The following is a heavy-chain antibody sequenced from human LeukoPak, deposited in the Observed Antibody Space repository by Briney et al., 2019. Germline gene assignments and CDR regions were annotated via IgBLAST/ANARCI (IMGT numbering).Heavy chain of an antibody. V-gene: IGHV3-7*01. CDR3: VRDVGYFHFDS. D-gene: IGHD1-1*01. CDR2: INEDGSQT. Sequence: PEGSLRLSCAASGFSFGSFWMTWIRQAPGKGLEWVGHINEDGSQTNYIDSVTGRFTISRDNTKDSLYLQMNSLRAEDTAVYFCVRDVGYFHFDSWGQGILVTVSS. J-gene: IGHJ4*02. CDR1: GFSFGSFW.